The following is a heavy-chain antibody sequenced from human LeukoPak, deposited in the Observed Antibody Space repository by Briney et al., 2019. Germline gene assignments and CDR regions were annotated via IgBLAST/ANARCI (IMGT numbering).Heavy chain of an antibody. CDR1: GFTFSSYG. J-gene: IGHJ4*02. D-gene: IGHD3-9*01. Sequence: GGSLRLSCAASGFTFSSYGMHWVRQAPGKGLEWVAVISYDGSNKYYADSVKGRFTISRDNSKNTLYLQMNSLRAEGTAVYYCARARYFDWLIVDYWGQGTLVTVSS. CDR3: ARARYFDWLIVDY. CDR2: ISYDGSNK. V-gene: IGHV3-30*03.